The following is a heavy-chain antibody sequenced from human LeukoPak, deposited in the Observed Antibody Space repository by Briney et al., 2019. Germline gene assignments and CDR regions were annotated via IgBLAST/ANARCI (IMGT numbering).Heavy chain of an antibody. CDR2: MNPNSGNA. CDR1: GYTFTSYD. J-gene: IGHJ4*02. CDR3: GRPLQRGSWTQRALDY. D-gene: IGHD3-10*01. Sequence: ASVKVSCKASGYTFTSYDISWVRQATGQGLEWMGWMNPNSGNAGYAQRFQGRVTMTRNNSISTAYMELTSLRSEDAAVYYCGRPLQRGSWTQRALDYWGQGTLVTVSS. V-gene: IGHV1-8*01.